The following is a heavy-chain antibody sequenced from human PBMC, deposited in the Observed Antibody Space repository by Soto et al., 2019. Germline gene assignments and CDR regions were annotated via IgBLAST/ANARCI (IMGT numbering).Heavy chain of an antibody. CDR2: IYYSGST. CDR3: ARVPDR. V-gene: IGHV4-59*08. J-gene: IGHJ5*02. CDR1: GDPISAYS. D-gene: IGHD2-2*01. Sequence: SETLSLTCTVSGDPISAYSWSWIRQPPGKGLEWIGYIYYSGSTNYNPSLKSRVTISVDTSKNQFSLKLSSVTAADTAVYYCARVPDRWGQGTLVTVSS.